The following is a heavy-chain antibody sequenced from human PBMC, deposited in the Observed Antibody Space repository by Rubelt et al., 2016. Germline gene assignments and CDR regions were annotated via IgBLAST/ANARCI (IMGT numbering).Heavy chain of an antibody. V-gene: IGHV3-30*02. CDR2: IRYDGSNK. D-gene: IGHD6-6*01. CDR1: GFTFSSYG. J-gene: IGHJ4*02. CDR3: ARGTDEYSSSSRADY. Sequence: GFTFSSYGMHWVRQAPGKGLEWVAFIRYDGSNKYYADSVKGRFTISRDNSKNTLYLQMNSLRAEDTAVYYCARGTDEYSSSSRADYWGQGTLVTVSS.